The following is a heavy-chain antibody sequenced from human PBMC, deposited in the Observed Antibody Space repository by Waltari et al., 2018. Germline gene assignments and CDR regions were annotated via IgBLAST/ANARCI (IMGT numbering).Heavy chain of an antibody. CDR1: GDSISSSDYY. CDR2: IYYSGNT. D-gene: IGHD3-9*01. V-gene: IGHV4-39*07. J-gene: IGHJ4*02. CDR3: ARDFTVRYFDWLSQGDLYYFDN. Sequence: QLQESGPGLMKPSETLSLTCTGSGDSISSSDYYWGWIRTHPGKGLEWIGSIYYSGNTYYTPSLKSRATVAVDTSKNQFSLNLISVTAADTAVYFCARDFTVRYFDWLSQGDLYYFDNWGQGTLVTVSP.